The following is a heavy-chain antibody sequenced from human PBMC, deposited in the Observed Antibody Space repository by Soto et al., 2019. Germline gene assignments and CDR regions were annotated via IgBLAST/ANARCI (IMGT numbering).Heavy chain of an antibody. CDR3: AKGYCSGGSCYFDY. J-gene: IGHJ4*02. CDR1: GYTFTSYV. V-gene: IGHV1-3*04. Sequence: ASVKVSCKAPGYTFTSYVMHWVRQAPGQRLEWMGWINTGNGNTKYSQKFQGRVTITRDTSASTAYMELSSLRSEDTAVYYCAKGYCSGGSCYFDYWGQGTLVTVSS. CDR2: INTGNGNT. D-gene: IGHD2-15*01.